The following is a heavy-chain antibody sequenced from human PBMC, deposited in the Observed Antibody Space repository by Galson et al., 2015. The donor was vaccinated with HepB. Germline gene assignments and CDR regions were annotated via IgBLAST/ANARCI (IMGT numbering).Heavy chain of an antibody. J-gene: IGHJ6*02. D-gene: IGHD6-6*01. CDR2: IIPIFGTA. CDR3: ARDLRYSSSSPYYYGMDV. CDR1: GGTFSSYA. Sequence: VKVSCKASGGTFSSYAISWVRQAPGQGLEWMGGIIPIFGTANYAQKFQGRVTITADESTSTAYMELSSLRSEDTAVYYCARDLRYSSSSPYYYGMDVWGQGTTVTVSS. V-gene: IGHV1-69*13.